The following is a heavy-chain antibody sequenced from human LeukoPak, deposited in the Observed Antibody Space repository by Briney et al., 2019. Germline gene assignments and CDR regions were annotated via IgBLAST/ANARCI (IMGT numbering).Heavy chain of an antibody. CDR3: ATDIHDILTGYRYIDY. Sequence: GSLRLSCAASGFTVSSSYMTWVRQPPGKGLEWIGEINQSGSTNYNPSLKSRVTISVDTSKNQFSLKLSSVTAADTAVYYCATDIHDILTGYRYIDYWGQGTLVTVSS. V-gene: IGHV4-34*01. CDR2: INQSGST. D-gene: IGHD3-9*01. J-gene: IGHJ4*02. CDR1: GFTVSSSY.